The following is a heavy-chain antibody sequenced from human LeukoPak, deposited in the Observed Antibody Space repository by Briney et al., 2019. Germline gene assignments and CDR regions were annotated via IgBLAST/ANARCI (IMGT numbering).Heavy chain of an antibody. D-gene: IGHD1-26*01. CDR3: ARGGKNDAFDI. CDR1: GGSFSGYY. J-gene: IGHJ3*02. V-gene: IGHV4-34*01. CDR2: INHSGST. Sequence: PSETLSLTCAVYGGSFSGYYWSWIRQPPGKGLEWIGEINHSGSTNYNPSLKSRVTISVDTSRNQFSLKLSSVTAVDTAVYYCARGGKNDAFDIWGQGTMVTVSS.